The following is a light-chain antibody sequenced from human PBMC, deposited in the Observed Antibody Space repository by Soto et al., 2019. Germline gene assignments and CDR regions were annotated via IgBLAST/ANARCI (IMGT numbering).Light chain of an antibody. J-gene: IGKJ2*02. V-gene: IGKV3-11*01. CDR1: QSVSSY. CDR2: DAS. CDR3: QQRSSWHRT. Sequence: EIVLTQSPATLSLSPGERANLSCRASQSVSSYLAWYQQKPGQAPRLLIYDASNRATGIPARFSGSGSGTDFTLTISSLEPEDFAVYYCQQRSSWHRTFGQGTNLEIK.